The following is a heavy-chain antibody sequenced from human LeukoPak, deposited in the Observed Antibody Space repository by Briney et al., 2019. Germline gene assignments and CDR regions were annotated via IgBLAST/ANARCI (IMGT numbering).Heavy chain of an antibody. V-gene: IGHV4-34*01. CDR1: GGSFSGSY. CDR3: ASGGGYSSGWYGPPWFDP. Sequence: PSETLSLTCAVYGGSFSGSYWSWIRQPPGKGLEWIGEINHSGSTNYNPSLKSRVTISVDTSKNQFSLKLSSVTAADTAVYYCASGGGYSSGWYGPPWFDPWGQGTLVTVSS. J-gene: IGHJ5*02. D-gene: IGHD6-19*01. CDR2: INHSGST.